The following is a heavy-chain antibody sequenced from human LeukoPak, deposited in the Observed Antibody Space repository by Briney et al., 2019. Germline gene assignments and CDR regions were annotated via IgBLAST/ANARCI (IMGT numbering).Heavy chain of an antibody. V-gene: IGHV3-48*03. CDR1: GFTFSSYE. J-gene: IGHJ4*02. D-gene: IGHD4-17*01. Sequence: GGSLRLSCAASGFTFSSYEMNWVRQAPGKGLEWVSYISSSGSTIYYADSVKGRFTISRDNAKNSLYLQMNSLKAEDTAVCYCARYYGDYGTHFDYWGQGTLVIVSS. CDR2: ISSSGSTI. CDR3: ARYYGDYGTHFDY.